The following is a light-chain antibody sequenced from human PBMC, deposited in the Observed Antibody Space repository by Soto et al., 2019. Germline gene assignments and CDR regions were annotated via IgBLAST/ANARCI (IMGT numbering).Light chain of an antibody. CDR2: GAS. CDR1: QSVRISY. CDR3: QQYGSSSYT. V-gene: IGKV3-20*01. J-gene: IGKJ2*01. Sequence: EIVLTQSPGTLSLSPGERATLSCRASQSVRISYLAWYQQKPGQAPRLLIYGASSRATGIPDRFSGSGSGTDFTLTISRLEPEDYVVYYCQQYGSSSYTFGQGTKLEIK.